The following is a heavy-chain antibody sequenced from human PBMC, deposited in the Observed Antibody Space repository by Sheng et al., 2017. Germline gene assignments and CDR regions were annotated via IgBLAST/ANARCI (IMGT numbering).Heavy chain of an antibody. V-gene: IGHV1-18*01. Sequence: QVQLVQSGAEVKKPGASVKVSCKASGYTFTSYGISWVRQAPGQGLEWMGWISAYNGNTNYAQKLQGRVTMTTDTSTSTAYMELRSLRSDDTAVYYCARMDIVVVPAANHYYMDVWGQGTTVTVSS. J-gene: IGHJ6*03. D-gene: IGHD2-2*03. CDR1: GYTFTSYG. CDR3: ARMDIVVVPAANHYYMDV. CDR2: ISAYNGNT.